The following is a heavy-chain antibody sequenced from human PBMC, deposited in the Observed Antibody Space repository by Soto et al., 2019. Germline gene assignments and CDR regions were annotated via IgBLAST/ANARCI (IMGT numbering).Heavy chain of an antibody. Sequence: ASVKVSCKASGYTFTGHYLHWVRQAPGQGLEWMGWMNSNSGDTGYAQNFQGRVTMTRDTSISTAYMELSRLRSDDTAVYYCAREALVGKTYDYCGQGTLVPVSS. CDR2: MNSNSGDT. V-gene: IGHV1-2*02. CDR3: AREALVGKTYDY. J-gene: IGHJ4*02. CDR1: GYTFTGHY. D-gene: IGHD1-26*01.